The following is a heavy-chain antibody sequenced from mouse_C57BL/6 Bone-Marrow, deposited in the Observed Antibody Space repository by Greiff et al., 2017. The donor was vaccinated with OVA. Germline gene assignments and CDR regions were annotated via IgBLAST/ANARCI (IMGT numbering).Heavy chain of an antibody. D-gene: IGHD2-4*01. J-gene: IGHJ1*03. CDR1: GYTFTSYG. CDR2: IYPRSGNT. Sequence: QVQLQQSGAELARPGASVKLSCKASGYTFTSYGISWVKQRTGQGLEWIGEIYPRSGNTYYNEKFKGKATLTADKSSSTAYMELRSLTSEDSAVYVWARGDDYDGWYFDVWGTGTTVTVSS. CDR3: ARGDDYDGWYFDV. V-gene: IGHV1-81*01.